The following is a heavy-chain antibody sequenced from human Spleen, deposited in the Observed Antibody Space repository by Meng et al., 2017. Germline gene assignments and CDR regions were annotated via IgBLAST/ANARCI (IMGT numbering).Heavy chain of an antibody. CDR1: GFFFSSYE. Sequence: GGSLTLSCAVSGFFFSSYEMNWVRQAPGKGLGWVSYISSSGRTTWYADSVKGRFTISRDNAKNSRYLQMNSLRVEDTAGYYGARGLYCSCDTCFPNAFDIWGQGTTVTVSS. J-gene: IGHJ3*02. D-gene: IGHD2-15*01. V-gene: IGHV3-48*03. CDR3: ARGLYCSCDTCFPNAFDI. CDR2: ISSSGRTT.